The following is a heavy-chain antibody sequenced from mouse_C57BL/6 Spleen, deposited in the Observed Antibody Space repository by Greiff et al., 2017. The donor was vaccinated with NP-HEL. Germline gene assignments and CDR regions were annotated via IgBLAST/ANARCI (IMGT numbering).Heavy chain of an antibody. CDR2: ISDGGSYT. CDR3: ARDTTTVVVHWYFDV. V-gene: IGHV5-4*01. Sequence: EVQRVESGGGLVKPGGSLKLSCAASGFTFSSYAMSWVRQTPEKRLEWVATISDGGSYTYYPDNVKGRFTISRDNAKNNLYLQMSHLKSEDTAVYYCARDTTTVVVHWYFDVWGTGTTVTVSS. D-gene: IGHD1-1*01. CDR1: GFTFSSYA. J-gene: IGHJ1*03.